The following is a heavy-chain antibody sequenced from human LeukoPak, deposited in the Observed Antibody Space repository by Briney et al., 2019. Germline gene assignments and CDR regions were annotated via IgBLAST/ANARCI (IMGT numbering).Heavy chain of an antibody. Sequence: GESLKISCKGSRYSFTNYWITRVRQMPGKGLEWMGTIDPTDSYTNYSPSFQGHVTISSDKSFTTAYLQWSSLKASDTSMYYCARPDRGYVVDYWGQGTLVTVSS. CDR3: ARPDRGYVVDY. CDR2: IDPTDSYT. D-gene: IGHD6-25*01. CDR1: RYSFTNYW. J-gene: IGHJ4*02. V-gene: IGHV5-10-1*01.